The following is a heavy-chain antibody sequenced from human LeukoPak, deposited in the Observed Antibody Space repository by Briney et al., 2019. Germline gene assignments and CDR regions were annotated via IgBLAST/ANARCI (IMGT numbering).Heavy chain of an antibody. V-gene: IGHV4-59*01. D-gene: IGHD3-22*01. CDR1: GGPISSYY. J-gene: IGHJ6*03. CDR2: IYYSGST. Sequence: PSETLSLTCTVSGGPISSYYWSWLRQPPGKGREWMGYIYYSGSTNYNPSLKSRVTISVDTSKDQFSLKLSSVTAADTAVYYCARVVGHYDSSGYYYAGHYYYYMDVWGKGTTVTVSS. CDR3: ARVVGHYDSSGYYYAGHYYYYMDV.